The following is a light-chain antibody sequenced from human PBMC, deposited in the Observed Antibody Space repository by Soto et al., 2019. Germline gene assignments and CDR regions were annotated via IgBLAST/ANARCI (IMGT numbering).Light chain of an antibody. V-gene: IGKV3D-20*02. CDR2: AAS. J-gene: IGKJ3*01. CDR3: QQRSNWPVT. CDR1: QSVSSSY. Sequence: EVVLTQSPGTLSLSPGARATLSCRASQSVSSSYLAWYQQKPGQAPRLLIYAASSRATDIPDRFSGSGSGTDFTLTISSLEPEDFAVYYCQQRSNWPVTFGPGTKVDIK.